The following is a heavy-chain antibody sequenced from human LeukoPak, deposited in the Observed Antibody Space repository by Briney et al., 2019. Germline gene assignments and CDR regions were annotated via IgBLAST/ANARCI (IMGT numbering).Heavy chain of an antibody. CDR2: ISAYNGNT. CDR1: GYSFTNYG. J-gene: IGHJ4*02. D-gene: IGHD3-22*01. CDR3: ARGTYYYDSSGYWEDY. V-gene: IGHV1-18*01. Sequence: ASVKVSCKASGYSFTNYGISWVRQAPGRGLEWMGWISAYNGNTNYAQKLQGRVTMTTDTSTSTAYMELRSLRSDDTAVYYCARGTYYYDSSGYWEDYWGQGTLVTVSS.